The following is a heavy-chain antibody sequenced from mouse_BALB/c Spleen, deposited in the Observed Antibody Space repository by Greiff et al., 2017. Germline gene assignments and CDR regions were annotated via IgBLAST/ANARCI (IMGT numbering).Heavy chain of an antibody. CDR3: ARGENFDGNYVYAMDY. CDR2: ISSGGGST. D-gene: IGHD2-1*01. Sequence: EVMLVESGGGLVKPGGSLKLSCAASGFAFSSYDMSWVRQTPEKRLEWVAYISSGGGSTYYPDTVKGRFTISRDNAKNTLYLQMSSLKSEDTAMYYCARGENFDGNYVYAMDYWGQGTSVTVSS. J-gene: IGHJ4*01. V-gene: IGHV5-12-1*01. CDR1: GFAFSSYD.